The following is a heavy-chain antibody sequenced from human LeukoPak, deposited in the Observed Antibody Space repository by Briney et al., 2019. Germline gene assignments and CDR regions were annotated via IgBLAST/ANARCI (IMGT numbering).Heavy chain of an antibody. CDR3: AIQDIVSRNAFDI. V-gene: IGHV1-2*02. CDR2: INPNSGGT. J-gene: IGHJ3*02. Sequence: ASVKVSCKASGYAFTGYYMHWVRQAPGQGLEWMGWINPNSGGTNYAQKFQGRVTMTRDTSISTAYMELSRLRSDDTAVYYCAIQDIVSRNAFDIWGQGTMVTVSS. D-gene: IGHD2-15*01. CDR1: GYAFTGYY.